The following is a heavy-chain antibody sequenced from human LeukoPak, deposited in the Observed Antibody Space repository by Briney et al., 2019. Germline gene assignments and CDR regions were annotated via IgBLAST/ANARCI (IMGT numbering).Heavy chain of an antibody. D-gene: IGHD2-15*01. V-gene: IGHV3-74*01. CDR1: GFTFSIYW. CDR3: ARVARGWWPKNYSDY. CDR2: INSDGSST. Sequence: PGGSLRLSCAASGFTFSIYWMHWVRQAPGKGLVWVSRINSDGSSTSYADSVKGRFTISRDNAKNTLYLQMNSLRAEDTAVYYCARVARGWWPKNYSDYWGQGTLVTVSS. J-gene: IGHJ4*02.